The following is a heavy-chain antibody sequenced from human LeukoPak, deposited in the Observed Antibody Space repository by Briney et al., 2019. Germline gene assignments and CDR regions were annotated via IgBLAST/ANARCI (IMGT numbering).Heavy chain of an antibody. V-gene: IGHV3-21*01. CDR2: ISSSSSYI. D-gene: IGHD6-13*01. Sequence: GGSLRLSCAASGFTFSSYSMNWVRQAPGKWLEWGSSISSSSSYIYYADSVKGRFTISRDNAKNSLYLQMNSLRAEDTAVYYCASSSSWYGWFDPWGQGTLVTVSS. CDR1: GFTFSSYS. CDR3: ASSSSWYGWFDP. J-gene: IGHJ5*02.